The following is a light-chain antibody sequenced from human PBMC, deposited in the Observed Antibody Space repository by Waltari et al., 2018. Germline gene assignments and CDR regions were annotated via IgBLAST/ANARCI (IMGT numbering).Light chain of an antibody. Sequence: EIVLTQSPGPLSLSPGERATLPSRASQNVKKNNYLAWYHQKPGQAPSLLIYGASRRATGIPDRFSGSGSGTDFTLTISRLEPEDFAVYSCHQYGTSPRTFGLGTKLEIK. CDR3: HQYGTSPRT. CDR1: QNVKKNNY. CDR2: GAS. J-gene: IGKJ2*01. V-gene: IGKV3-20*01.